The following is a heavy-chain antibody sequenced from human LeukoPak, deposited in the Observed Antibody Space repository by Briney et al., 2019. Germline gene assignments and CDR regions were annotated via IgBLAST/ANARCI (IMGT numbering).Heavy chain of an antibody. J-gene: IGHJ4*02. CDR2: IYYSGST. Sequence: SETLSLTCTVSGGSISSYYWSWIRQPPGKGLEWIGYIYYSGSTNYNPSLKSRVTISVDTSKNQFSLKLSSVTAADTAVYYCARVYYDSSAYFDYWGQGTLVTVSS. CDR1: GGSISSYY. D-gene: IGHD3-22*01. V-gene: IGHV4-59*01. CDR3: ARVYYDSSAYFDY.